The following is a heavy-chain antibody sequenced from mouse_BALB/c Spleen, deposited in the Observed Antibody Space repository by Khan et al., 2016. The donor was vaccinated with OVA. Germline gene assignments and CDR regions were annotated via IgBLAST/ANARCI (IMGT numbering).Heavy chain of an antibody. CDR3: TREGTTVDAMDY. J-gene: IGHJ4*01. CDR1: GYTFTNYW. V-gene: IGHV1-69*02. D-gene: IGHD1-1*01. Sequence: QVQLQQPGAELVRPGASMKLSCKASGYTFTNYWINWVKQRPGQGLEWIGNIYPSDSYTNYHQKFKDKATLTVDKSSSTAYIQLSSPTSDDSAVYYCTREGTTVDAMDYWGQGTSVTVSS. CDR2: IYPSDSYT.